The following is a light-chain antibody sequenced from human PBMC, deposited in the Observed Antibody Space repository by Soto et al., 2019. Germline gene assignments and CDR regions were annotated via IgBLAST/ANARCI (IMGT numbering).Light chain of an antibody. V-gene: IGKV3-15*01. CDR1: QSVGTY. Sequence: IVMTQSPATLSVSLGERATLSCRASQSVGTYLAWYQQKPGQPPSLLIFAASTRATGIPARFSGTGSGSDFTLTINGLQSKDFAVYSCQQYSDWPLVTFGGGTRVEIK. CDR2: AAS. J-gene: IGKJ4*01. CDR3: QQYSDWPLVT.